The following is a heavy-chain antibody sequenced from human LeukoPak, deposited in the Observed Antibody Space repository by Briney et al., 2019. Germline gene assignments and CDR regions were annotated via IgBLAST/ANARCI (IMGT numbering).Heavy chain of an antibody. CDR1: GFTFSSYW. D-gene: IGHD6-13*01. V-gene: IGHV3-21*01. J-gene: IGHJ5*02. CDR3: ARDPSSYSSSYNWFDP. Sequence: GGSLRLSCAASGFTFSSYWMSWVRQAPGKGLEWVSSISSSSSYIYYADSVKGRSTISRDNAKNSLYLQMNSLRAEDTAVYYCARDPSSYSSSYNWFDPWGQGTLVTVSS. CDR2: ISSSSSYI.